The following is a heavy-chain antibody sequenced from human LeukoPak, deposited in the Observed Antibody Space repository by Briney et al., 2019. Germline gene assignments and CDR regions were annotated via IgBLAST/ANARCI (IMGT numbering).Heavy chain of an antibody. CDR3: ARWNYYDSSGSDAFDI. CDR2: ISAYNGNT. J-gene: IGHJ3*02. V-gene: IGHV1-18*01. D-gene: IGHD3-22*01. CDR1: GYTFTGYG. Sequence: ASVKVSCKASGYTFTGYGISWVRQAPGQGLEWMGWISAYNGNTNYAQKLQGRVTMTTDTSTSTAYMELRSLRSDDTAVYYCARWNYYDSSGSDAFDIWGQGTMVTVSS.